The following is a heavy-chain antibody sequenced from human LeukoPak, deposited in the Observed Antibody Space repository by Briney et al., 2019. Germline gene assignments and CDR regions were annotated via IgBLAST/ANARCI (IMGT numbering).Heavy chain of an antibody. CDR2: IYHSGST. CDR1: GGSISSGGYS. Sequence: SQTLSLTCAVSGGSISSGGYSWSWLRQPPGTGLEWIGYIYHSGSTYYNPSLKSRVTISVDRSKNQFSLKLSSVTAADTAVYYCARAGGSYAVDYWGQGTLVTVSS. V-gene: IGHV4-30-2*01. CDR3: ARAGGSYAVDY. D-gene: IGHD2-2*01. J-gene: IGHJ4*02.